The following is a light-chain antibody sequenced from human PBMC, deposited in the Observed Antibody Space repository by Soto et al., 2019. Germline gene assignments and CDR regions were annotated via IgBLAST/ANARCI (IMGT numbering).Light chain of an antibody. V-gene: IGKV3-11*01. CDR3: QQYSNWPLT. J-gene: IGKJ4*01. Sequence: EIVLTQSPATLSLSPGERATLSCRASQSVSSYLAWYQQKPGQAPRLLIYDASNRATGIPARFSGSGSGTDFTLTISSLEPEDFAVYYCQQYSNWPLTFGGGTKVDFK. CDR1: QSVSSY. CDR2: DAS.